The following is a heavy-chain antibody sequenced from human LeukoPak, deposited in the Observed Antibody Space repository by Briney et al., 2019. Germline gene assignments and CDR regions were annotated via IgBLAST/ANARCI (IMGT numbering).Heavy chain of an antibody. D-gene: IGHD1-26*01. CDR3: TRESGPYCPFGY. Sequence: SETLSLTCTVSGASITSTNWWSWVRQPPGQGLEWIGEISLTGRTNYNPSLIGRVIMSLDESRNQLSLTLTSVTAADTAMYYCTRESGPYCPFGYWGQGTLVVVPS. CDR1: GASITSTNW. V-gene: IGHV4-4*02. CDR2: ISLTGRT. J-gene: IGHJ4*02.